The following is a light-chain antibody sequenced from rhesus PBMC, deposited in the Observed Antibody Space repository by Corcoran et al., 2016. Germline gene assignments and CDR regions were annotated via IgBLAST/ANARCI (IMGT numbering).Light chain of an antibody. CDR3: LQYSSSPYS. J-gene: IGKJ2*01. CDR1: QSISSW. Sequence: DIQMTQSPSSLSASVGDTVTITCRASQSISSWLDWYQPKPGKAPKLLSNKGSSLQSGVPSRLRGSGSGTDFTLPISSLQPEDFATFYCLQYSSSPYSFGQGTKVEIK. CDR2: KGS. V-gene: IGKV1-22*01.